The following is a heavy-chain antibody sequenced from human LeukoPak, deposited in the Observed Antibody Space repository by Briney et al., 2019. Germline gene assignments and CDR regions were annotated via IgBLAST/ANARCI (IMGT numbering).Heavy chain of an antibody. CDR3: ARDRGLATPFDY. CDR2: IRSDGTST. D-gene: IGHD3-10*01. V-gene: IGHV3-74*01. CDR1: GFSLSSNW. Sequence: GGSLRLSCAASGFSLSSNWIHWVRQAPGKELEWVSLIRSDGTSTSYADSVRGRFTISRDNAKNTLYLQMNSLRAEDTAVYYCARDRGLATPFDYWGQGTLVTVSS. J-gene: IGHJ4*02.